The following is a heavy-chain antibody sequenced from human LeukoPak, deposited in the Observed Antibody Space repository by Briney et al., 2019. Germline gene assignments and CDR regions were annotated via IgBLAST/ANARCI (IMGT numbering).Heavy chain of an antibody. CDR2: ISYHGDIT. CDR1: GFTFSSYA. J-gene: IGHJ4*02. CDR3: ARDSTYYYDSGSSGPHYFDF. D-gene: IGHD3-10*01. V-gene: IGHV3-30*01. Sequence: GGSLRLSCAASGFTFSSYAMHWVRQAPGKGLEWVALISYHGDITYYADSVKGRFTLSRDNSKTTLFLQLNSRRAEDTAVYYCARDSTYYYDSGSSGPHYFDFWGQGTLVTVSS.